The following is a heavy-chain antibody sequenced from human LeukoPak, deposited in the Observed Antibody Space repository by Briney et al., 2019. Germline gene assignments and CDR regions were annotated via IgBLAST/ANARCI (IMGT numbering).Heavy chain of an antibody. J-gene: IGHJ4*02. CDR2: ISGGGGST. D-gene: IGHD2-21*02. Sequence: GGSLRLSCAASGFTFSSYAMSWVRQAPGKGLEWVSAISGGGGSTYYADSVKGRFTISRDNSKNTLYLQMNSLRAEDTAVYYCAKDRPGGDYPSEIDYWGQGTLVTVSS. V-gene: IGHV3-23*01. CDR1: GFTFSSYA. CDR3: AKDRPGGDYPSEIDY.